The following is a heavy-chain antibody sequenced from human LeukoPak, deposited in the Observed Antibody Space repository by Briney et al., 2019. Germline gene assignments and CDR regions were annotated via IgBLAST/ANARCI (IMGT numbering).Heavy chain of an antibody. CDR1: GFTFSSYA. J-gene: IGHJ4*02. D-gene: IGHD1-26*01. CDR2: ISLSGTIT. CDR3: AKDRSPRDY. Sequence: EAGGSLRLPCGASGFTFSSYAMSWVRQAPGKGLEWASYISLSGTITYYADSVKGRFTISRDNSKNTLYLQMNSLRAEDTAVYYCAKDRSPRDYWGQGTLVTVSS. V-gene: IGHV3-23*01.